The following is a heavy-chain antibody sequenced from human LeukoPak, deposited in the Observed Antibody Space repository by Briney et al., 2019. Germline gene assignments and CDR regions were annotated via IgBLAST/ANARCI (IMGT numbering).Heavy chain of an antibody. J-gene: IGHJ4*02. CDR3: ARSPLRFGELLSTDY. Sequence: PGGSLRLSCAASGFTFSSYGMHWVRQAPGKGLEWVAVIWYDGSNKYYADSVKGRFTISRDNSKNTLCLQMNSLRAEDTAVYYCARSPLRFGELLSTDYWGQGTLVTVSS. D-gene: IGHD3-10*01. V-gene: IGHV3-33*01. CDR2: IWYDGSNK. CDR1: GFTFSSYG.